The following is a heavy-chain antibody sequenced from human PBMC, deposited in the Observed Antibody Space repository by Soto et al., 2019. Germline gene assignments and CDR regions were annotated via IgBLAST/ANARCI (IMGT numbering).Heavy chain of an antibody. V-gene: IGHV1-18*01. D-gene: IGHD2-15*01. J-gene: IGHJ6*02. CDR2: ISAYNGNT. CDR1: GYTFTSYG. CDR3: ARDIVVVVAARPYYYYYGMDV. Sequence: ASVKVSCKASGYTFTSYGISWVRQAPGQGLEWMGWISAYNGNTNYAQKLQGRVTMTTDTSTSTAYMELRSLRSDDTAVYYCARDIVVVVAARPYYYYYGMDVWGQGTTVTVSS.